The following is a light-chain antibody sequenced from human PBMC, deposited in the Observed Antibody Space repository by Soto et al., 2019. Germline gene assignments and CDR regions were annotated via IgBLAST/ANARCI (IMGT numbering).Light chain of an antibody. Sequence: EIVLTQSPGTLSLSPGERATLSCRASQSVAKNFLARYQQKPGQAPRLLIYGASSKASGIPDRFSGSGSGTDFTLTISRLEPEDFAVFYCHQYASSPLTFGGGTKVEI. CDR1: QSVAKNF. CDR3: HQYASSPLT. V-gene: IGKV3-20*01. CDR2: GAS. J-gene: IGKJ4*01.